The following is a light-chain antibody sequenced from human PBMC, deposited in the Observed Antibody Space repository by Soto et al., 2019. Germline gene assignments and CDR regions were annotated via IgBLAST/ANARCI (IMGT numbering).Light chain of an antibody. CDR1: QSVNSNF. V-gene: IGKV3-20*01. CDR2: GAS. CDR3: HHYGRSAIFT. Sequence: EIVMTQSPGTLSLSPGERATLSCRASQSVNSNFLAWYQQRPGQAPRLLMDGASSRAAGIPDRFSGSGSGTDFTLTISRLAPEDFAVYYCHHYGRSAIFTFGPGTTVDIK. J-gene: IGKJ3*01.